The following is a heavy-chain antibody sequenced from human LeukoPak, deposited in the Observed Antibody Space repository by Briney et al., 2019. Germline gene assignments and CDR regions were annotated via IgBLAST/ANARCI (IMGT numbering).Heavy chain of an antibody. CDR1: GYTFTGYY. J-gene: IGHJ4*02. CDR3: ARVLGYYDSSGHYYVLDY. D-gene: IGHD3-22*01. CDR2: INPNSGGT. Sequence: ASVKVSCKASGYTFTGYYMHWVRQAPGQGLEWMGWINPNSGGTNYAQKFQGRVTMTRDTSISTAYMELSRLRSDDTAVYYCARVLGYYDSSGHYYVLDYWGQGTLVTVSS. V-gene: IGHV1-2*02.